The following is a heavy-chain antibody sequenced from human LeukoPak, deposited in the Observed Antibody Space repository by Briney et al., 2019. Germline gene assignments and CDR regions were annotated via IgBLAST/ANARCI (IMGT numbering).Heavy chain of an antibody. J-gene: IGHJ4*02. CDR3: ASIRKTSIPVQV. Sequence: PGGSLRLSCAASGFTFSSYAMSWVRQAPGKGLVWVSRINTDGSSTSYADSVKGRFTISRDNAKNTLYLQMNSLRAEDTAVYYCASIRKTSIPVQVWGQGTLVTVSS. D-gene: IGHD1-14*01. CDR1: GFTFSSYA. CDR2: INTDGSST. V-gene: IGHV3-74*01.